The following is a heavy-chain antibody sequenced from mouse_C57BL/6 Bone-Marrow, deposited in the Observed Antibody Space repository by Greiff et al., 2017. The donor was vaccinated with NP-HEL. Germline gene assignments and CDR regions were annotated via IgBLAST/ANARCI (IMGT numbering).Heavy chain of an antibody. V-gene: IGHV5-17*01. D-gene: IGHD2-1*01. J-gene: IGHJ3*01. Sequence: EVQGVESGGGLVKPGGSLKLSCAASGFTFSDYGMHWVRQAPEKGLEWVAYISSGSSTIYYADTVKGRFTISRDNAKNTLFLQMTSLRAEDTAMYYCARPKGNYVFAYWGQGTLVTVSA. CDR2: ISSGSSTI. CDR1: GFTFSDYG. CDR3: ARPKGNYVFAY.